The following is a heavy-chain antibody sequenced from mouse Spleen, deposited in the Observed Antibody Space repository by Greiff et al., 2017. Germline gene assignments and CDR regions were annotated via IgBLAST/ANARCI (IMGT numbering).Heavy chain of an antibody. CDR1: GFNIKNTY. CDR2: IDPANGNT. V-gene: IGHV14-3*01. J-gene: IGHJ3*01. CDR3: ALANWDAWFAY. Sequence: VHVKQSVAELVRPGASVKLSCTASGFNIKNTYMHWVKQRPEQGLEWIGRIDPANGNTKYAPKFQGKATITADTSSNTAYLQLSSLTSGDTAIYYCALANWDAWFAYWGQGTLVTVSA. D-gene: IGHD4-1*01.